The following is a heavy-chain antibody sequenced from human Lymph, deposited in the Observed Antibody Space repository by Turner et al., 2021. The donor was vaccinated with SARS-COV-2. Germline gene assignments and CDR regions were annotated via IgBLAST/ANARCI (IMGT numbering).Heavy chain of an antibody. D-gene: IGHD1-1*01. J-gene: IGHJ4*02. CDR3: ATLRSNWKILTERYCFDF. Sequence: QAQLAQSGAEGKKPGASVSVCRKVSGYTLTEFSIHWGRQAPGKGLEWMVGCIPKSGETIYAQKFQGRVTMTEDKSTNTAYMELSSLRSEDTAVYYCATLRSNWKILTERYCFDFWGQGTLVTVSS. CDR1: GYTLTEFS. CDR2: CIPKSGET. V-gene: IGHV1-24*01.